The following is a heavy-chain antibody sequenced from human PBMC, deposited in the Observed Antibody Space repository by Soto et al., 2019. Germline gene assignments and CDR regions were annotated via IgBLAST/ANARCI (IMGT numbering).Heavy chain of an antibody. CDR3: AKSHTTSGWYVTTDY. CDR1: GFTFGDYA. V-gene: IGHV3-9*01. D-gene: IGHD6-19*01. Sequence: EVQLVESGGGLVQPGRSLRRSCAASGFTFGDYAMQWVRQAPGKGLEWVSAISWNSGSIDYADSVKGRFTISRDNAKNSLYLQMNSLRAEDTALYYCAKSHTTSGWYVTTDYWGQGTRVTVSS. J-gene: IGHJ4*02. CDR2: ISWNSGSI.